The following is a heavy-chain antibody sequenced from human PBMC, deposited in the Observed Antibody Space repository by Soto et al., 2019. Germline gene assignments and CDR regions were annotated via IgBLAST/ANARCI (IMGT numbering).Heavy chain of an antibody. CDR1: GCSIRSYY. Sequence: SETLSLTCAGSGCSIRSYYWSWIRQPAGKGLEWIGRIYTSGSTNYNPSLKSRVTMSVDTSKNQFSLKLSSVTAADTAVYYCARVARGTNYLIDYWGQGTLVTVSS. D-gene: IGHD3-10*01. CDR2: IYTSGST. V-gene: IGHV4-4*07. J-gene: IGHJ4*02. CDR3: ARVARGTNYLIDY.